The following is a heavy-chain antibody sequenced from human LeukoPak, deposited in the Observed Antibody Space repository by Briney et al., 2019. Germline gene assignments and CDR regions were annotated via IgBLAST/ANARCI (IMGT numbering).Heavy chain of an antibody. Sequence: PSETLSLTCTVSGGSISYYYWSWIRQPPGKGLEWIGYIYYSGSTNYNPSLKSRVTISVDTSKNQFSLKLSSVTAADTAVYYCARHYRKTRFDFWGQGTLVTVSS. J-gene: IGHJ4*02. CDR1: GGSISYYY. D-gene: IGHD1-26*01. CDR3: ARHYRKTRFDF. V-gene: IGHV4-59*01. CDR2: IYYSGST.